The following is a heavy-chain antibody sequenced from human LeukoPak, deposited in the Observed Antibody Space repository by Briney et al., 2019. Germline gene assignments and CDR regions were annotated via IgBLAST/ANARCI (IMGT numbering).Heavy chain of an antibody. CDR1: GYTFTGYY. D-gene: IGHD7-27*01. CDR3: GRDLGWRRETGGRLDY. CDR2: ISPNSGGT. Sequence: ASVKVSCKASGYTFTGYYIHWVRQAPGQGLEWMGWISPNSGGTNYAQKFQGRVTMTRDTSISAAYMELTRLRSDDTAVYYCGRDLGWRRETGGRLDYWGQGTLVTVSS. V-gene: IGHV1-2*02. J-gene: IGHJ4*02.